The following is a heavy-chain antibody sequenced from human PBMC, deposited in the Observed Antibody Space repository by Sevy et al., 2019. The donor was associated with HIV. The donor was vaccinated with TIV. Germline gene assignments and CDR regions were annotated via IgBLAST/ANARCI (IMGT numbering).Heavy chain of an antibody. CDR3: ARDGDTAMVTPDYYYYMDV. CDR1: GFTFSSYS. Sequence: GGSLRLSCAASGFTFSSYSMNWVRQAPGKGLEWVSCISSSSSYIYYADSVKGRFTISRDNAKNSLYLQMNSLRAEDTAVYYCARDGDTAMVTPDYYYYMDVWGKGTTVTVSS. D-gene: IGHD5-18*01. CDR2: ISSSSSYI. J-gene: IGHJ6*03. V-gene: IGHV3-21*01.